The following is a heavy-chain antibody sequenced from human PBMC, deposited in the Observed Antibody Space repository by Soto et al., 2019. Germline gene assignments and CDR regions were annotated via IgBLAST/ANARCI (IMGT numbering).Heavy chain of an antibody. J-gene: IGHJ4*02. Sequence: GGSLRLSCAASGFTFSSYAISCVRQAPGKGLEWVSAISGSGGSTYYADSVKGRFTISRDNSKNTLYLQMNSLRAEDTAVYYCASEDSGYSYSSLPWGQGTAVTVSS. CDR2: ISGSGGST. V-gene: IGHV3-23*01. D-gene: IGHD5-18*01. CDR3: ASEDSGYSYSSLP. CDR1: GFTFSSYA.